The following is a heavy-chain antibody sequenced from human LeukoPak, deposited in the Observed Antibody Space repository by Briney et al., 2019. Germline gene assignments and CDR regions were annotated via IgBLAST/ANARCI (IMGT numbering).Heavy chain of an antibody. CDR2: ISWNSGSI. D-gene: IGHD3-22*01. V-gene: IGHV3-9*01. CDR1: GFTFDDYA. CDR3: AKEGRYYYDSSGYYPDAFDI. J-gene: IGHJ3*02. Sequence: GRSLRLSCAASGFTFDDYAMHWVRHAPGKGLEWVSGISWNSGSIGYADSVKGRFTISRDNAKNSLYLQMNSLRAEDTALYYCAKEGRYYYDSSGYYPDAFDIWGQGTMVTVSS.